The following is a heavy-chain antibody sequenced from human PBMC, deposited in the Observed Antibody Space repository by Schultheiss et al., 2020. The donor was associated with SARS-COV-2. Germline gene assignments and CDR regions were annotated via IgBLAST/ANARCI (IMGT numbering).Heavy chain of an antibody. J-gene: IGHJ6*03. CDR3: ARSYDSHPMDV. D-gene: IGHD5-12*01. V-gene: IGHV1-18*01. CDR2: ISGQNGNT. CDR1: GYTFTGYG. Sequence: ASVKVSCMTSGYTFTGYGISWVRQAPGQGLEWMGWISGQNGNTNYAQKFQGRVTVTTDTSTSTAYMELRSLRSDDTAVYYCARSYDSHPMDVWGKGTTVTVSS.